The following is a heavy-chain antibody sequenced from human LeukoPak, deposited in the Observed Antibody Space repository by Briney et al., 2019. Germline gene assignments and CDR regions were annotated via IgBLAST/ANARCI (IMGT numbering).Heavy chain of an antibody. CDR3: ARDLLLWFGEFPSFYFDY. D-gene: IGHD3-10*01. V-gene: IGHV1-18*01. CDR1: GYTFTSYG. J-gene: IGHJ4*02. Sequence: GASVKVSCKAFGYTFTSYGISWVRQAPGQGLEWMGWISAYNGNTNYAQKLQGRVTMTTDTSTSTAYMELRSLRSDDTAVYYCARDLLLWFGEFPSFYFDYWGQGTLVTVSS. CDR2: ISAYNGNT.